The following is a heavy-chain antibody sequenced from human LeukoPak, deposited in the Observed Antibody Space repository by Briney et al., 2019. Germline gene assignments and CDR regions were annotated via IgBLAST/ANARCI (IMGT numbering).Heavy chain of an antibody. CDR1: GFTFSSYS. CDR2: ISSSSSTI. D-gene: IGHD1-26*01. CDR3: ARASGSYWGGAFDI. V-gene: IGHV3-48*04. J-gene: IGHJ3*02. Sequence: GGSLRLSCAASGFTFSSYSMNWVRQAPGKGLEWVSYISSSSSTIYYADSVKGRFTISRDNAKNSLYLQMNSLRAEDTAVYYCARASGSYWGGAFDIWGQGTMVTVSS.